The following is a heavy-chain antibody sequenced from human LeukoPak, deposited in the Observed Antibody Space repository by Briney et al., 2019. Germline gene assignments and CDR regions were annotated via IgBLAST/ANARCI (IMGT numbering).Heavy chain of an antibody. D-gene: IGHD2-2*01. CDR3: ARSGTSPRNFDY. J-gene: IGHJ4*02. CDR1: GGSISSYY. V-gene: IGHV4-4*07. CDR2: IYTSGST. Sequence: PSETLSLTCTVSGGSISSYYWSWIRQPAGKGLEWIGRIYTSGSTNYNPSLKSRVTMSVDTSRNHFSLKLSSVTPADTAVYYCARSGTSPRNFDYWGQGTLVTVSS.